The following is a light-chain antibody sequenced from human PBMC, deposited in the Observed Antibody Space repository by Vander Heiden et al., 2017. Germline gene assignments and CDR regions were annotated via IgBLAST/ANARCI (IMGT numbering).Light chain of an antibody. CDR3: CSYAGTGTPYV. V-gene: IGLV2-23*01. Sequence: QSALTHPASVSGSPGQSITISCTGTSSDIGTYNLVSWYQHHPGKAPKLMIYEGGKRPSGVSNRFSGSKSGNTASLTISGLQADDEADYFCCSYAGTGTPYVFGTGTKVTVL. CDR2: EGG. J-gene: IGLJ1*01. CDR1: SSDIGTYNL.